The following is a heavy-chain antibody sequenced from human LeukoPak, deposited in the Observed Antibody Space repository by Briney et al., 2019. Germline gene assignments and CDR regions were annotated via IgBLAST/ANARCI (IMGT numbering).Heavy chain of an antibody. CDR3: ARDLTYYDFWSGYNSLLGY. CDR1: GFTFSSYS. CDR2: ISSSSSYI. D-gene: IGHD3-3*01. V-gene: IGHV3-21*01. J-gene: IGHJ4*02. Sequence: GGSLRLSCAASGFTFSSYSMNWVRQAPGKGLEWVSSISSSSSYIYYADSVKGRFTISRDNAKNSLYLQMNSLRAEDTAVYYCARDLTYYDFWSGYNSLLGYWGQGTLVTVSS.